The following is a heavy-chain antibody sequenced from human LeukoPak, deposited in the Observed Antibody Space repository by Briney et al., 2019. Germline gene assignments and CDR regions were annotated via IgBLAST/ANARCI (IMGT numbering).Heavy chain of an antibody. Sequence: SETLSLTCTVSGGSISSSSYYWGWIRQPPGKGLEWIGSIYYSGSTYYNPSLKSRVTISVDTSKNQFSLKLSSVTAADTAVYYCARGDGYSYGPYFDYWGQGTLVTVSS. J-gene: IGHJ4*02. D-gene: IGHD5-18*01. V-gene: IGHV4-39*07. CDR1: GGSISSSSYY. CDR2: IYYSGST. CDR3: ARGDGYSYGPYFDY.